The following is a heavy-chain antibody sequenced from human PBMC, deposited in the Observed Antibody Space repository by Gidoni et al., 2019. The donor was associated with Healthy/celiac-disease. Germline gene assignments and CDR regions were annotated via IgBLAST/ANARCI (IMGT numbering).Heavy chain of an antibody. V-gene: IGHV1-18*01. CDR2: ISAYNGNT. Sequence: MGWISAYNGNTNYAQKLQGRVTMTTDTSTSTAYMELRSLRSDDTAVYYCARDIATNDAFDIWGQGTMVTVSS. D-gene: IGHD5-12*01. CDR3: ARDIATNDAFDI. J-gene: IGHJ3*02.